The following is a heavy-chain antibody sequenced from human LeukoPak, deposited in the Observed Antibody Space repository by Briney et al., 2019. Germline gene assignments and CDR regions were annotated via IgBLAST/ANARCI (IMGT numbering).Heavy chain of an antibody. D-gene: IGHD6-19*01. CDR1: GFTFNRYG. J-gene: IGHJ4*02. V-gene: IGHV1-18*01. Sequence: ASVKVSCKASGFTFNRYGISWVRQAPGQGLEWMGWISAYNGDTNYAQKFQSRVTMTTDTSTSTAYMEVRSLISDDTAVYYCARDPSNTSGRYAYFDYWGQGTLVTVSS. CDR2: ISAYNGDT. CDR3: ARDPSNTSGRYAYFDY.